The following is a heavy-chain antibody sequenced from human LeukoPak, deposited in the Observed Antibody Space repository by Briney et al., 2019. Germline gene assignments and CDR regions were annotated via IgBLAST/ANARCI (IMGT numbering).Heavy chain of an antibody. J-gene: IGHJ4*02. CDR3: ASFPSMVRGVSPN. CDR1: GGTFSSYA. CDR2: IIPILGIA. D-gene: IGHD3-10*01. Sequence: SVKVSCKASGGTFSSYAISWVRQAPGQGLEWMRRIIPILGIANYAQKFQGRVTITADKSTSTAYMELSSLRSEDTAVYYCASFPSMVRGVSPNWGQGTLVTVSS. V-gene: IGHV1-69*04.